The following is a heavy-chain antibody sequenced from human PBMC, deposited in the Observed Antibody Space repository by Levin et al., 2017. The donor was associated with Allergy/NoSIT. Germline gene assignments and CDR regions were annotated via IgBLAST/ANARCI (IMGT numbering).Heavy chain of an antibody. CDR2: IKSKTDGGTT. CDR3: TTALWCSSTSCPDAFDI. CDR1: GFIFNNAW. Sequence: GGSLRLSCAASGFIFNNAWMSWVRQAPGKGLEWVGRIKSKTDGGTTDYAAPVKGRFSISRDDSKNTLYLQMNSLKTEDTAVYYCTTALWCSSTSCPDAFDIWGQGTMVTVSS. J-gene: IGHJ3*02. V-gene: IGHV3-15*01. D-gene: IGHD2-2*01.